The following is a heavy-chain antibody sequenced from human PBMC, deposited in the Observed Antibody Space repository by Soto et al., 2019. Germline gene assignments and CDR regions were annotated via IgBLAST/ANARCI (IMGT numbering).Heavy chain of an antibody. CDR1: GFTFSSYA. D-gene: IGHD3-3*01. Sequence: PGGSLRLSCAASGFTFSSYAMSWVRQAPGEGLEWVSAISGSGGRTYYEDSVKGRFTISRDNSKNTLYLQMNSLRAEGTAVYNCATSSFCDFWPSNWFDPGSEGTLVTVSS. CDR2: ISGSGGRT. V-gene: IGHV3-23*01. J-gene: IGHJ5*02. CDR3: ATSSFCDFWPSNWFDP.